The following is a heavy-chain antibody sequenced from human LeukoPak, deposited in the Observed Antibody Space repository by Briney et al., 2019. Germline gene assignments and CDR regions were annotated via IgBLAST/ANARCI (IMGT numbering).Heavy chain of an antibody. CDR3: ARGGSDDYGDWVSAFDI. J-gene: IGHJ3*02. CDR2: IYHSGST. D-gene: IGHD4-17*01. CDR1: GGSISSGGYS. V-gene: IGHV4-30-2*01. Sequence: SQTLSLTCAVSGGSISSGGYSWSWIRQPPGKGLEWIGYIYHSGSTNYNPSLKSRVTMSVDTSKNQFSLKLSSVTAADTAVYYCARGGSDDYGDWVSAFDIWGQGTMVTVSS.